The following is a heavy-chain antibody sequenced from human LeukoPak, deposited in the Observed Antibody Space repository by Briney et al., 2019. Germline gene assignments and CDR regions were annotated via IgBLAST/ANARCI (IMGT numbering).Heavy chain of an antibody. CDR3: ATHNVVVTAMVEY. CDR1: GGSISSSSYY. CDR2: IYYSGST. V-gene: IGHV4-39*01. Sequence: SETLSLTCTVSGGSISSSSYYWGWIRRPPGKGLGWIGSIYYSGSTYYNPSLKSRLTISVVTSKTKFSLKLSSVTAAATALYYCATHNVVVTAMVEYWGQGTLVTVSS. D-gene: IGHD2-21*02. J-gene: IGHJ4*02.